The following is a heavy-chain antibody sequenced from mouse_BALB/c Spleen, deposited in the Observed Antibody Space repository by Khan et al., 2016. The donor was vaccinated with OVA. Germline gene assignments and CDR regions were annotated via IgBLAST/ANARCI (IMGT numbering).Heavy chain of an antibody. J-gene: IGHJ3*01. D-gene: IGHD2-1*01. Sequence: EVQLQESGAELVKPGASVKFSCSASGFNITDTYIHWMKQRPAQGLVWIGRIDPPNDDSKYGPKFQAKATLTADTSSTTAYLQLSSLTSEDTAVYYCATLYGNAFAFWGQGTLVSVSA. CDR1: GFNITDTY. CDR2: IDPPNDDS. V-gene: IGHV14-3*02. CDR3: ATLYGNAFAF.